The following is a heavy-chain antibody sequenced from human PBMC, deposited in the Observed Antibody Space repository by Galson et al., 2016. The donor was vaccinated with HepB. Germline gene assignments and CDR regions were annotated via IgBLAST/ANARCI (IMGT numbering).Heavy chain of an antibody. CDR3: AREDYDSSGPMNWFDP. V-gene: IGHV4-59*01. D-gene: IGHD3-22*01. CDR1: GGSISRYY. CDR2: IYYTGST. Sequence: SETLSLTCTVSGGSISRYYWSWLRQPPGKGLEWIGYIYYTGSTTYNPSLQSRVTMSVDTSKTQFSLKLRSVTSADTAVYYRAREDYDSSGPMNWFDPWGQGTLVTVSS. J-gene: IGHJ5*02.